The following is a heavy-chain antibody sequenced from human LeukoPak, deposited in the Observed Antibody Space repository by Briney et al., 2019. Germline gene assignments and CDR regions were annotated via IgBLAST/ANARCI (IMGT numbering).Heavy chain of an antibody. J-gene: IGHJ4*02. V-gene: IGHV4-59*08. CDR1: GGSMSSYY. CDR2: IFYSGST. D-gene: IGHD1-26*01. Sequence: SETLSLTCTVSGGSMSSYYWSWIRQPPGKGLEWIGYIFYSGSTNYNPSLKSRVTLSVDTSKNQFSLKLGSVTAADTAVYYCARQPYMLGAYYFDYWGQGTLVAVSS. CDR3: ARQPYMLGAYYFDY.